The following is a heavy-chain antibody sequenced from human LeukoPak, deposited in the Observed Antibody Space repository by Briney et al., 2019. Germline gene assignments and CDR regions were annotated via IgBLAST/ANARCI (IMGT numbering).Heavy chain of an antibody. J-gene: IGHJ5*02. CDR2: IYHSGST. V-gene: IGHV4-4*02. D-gene: IGHD5-12*01. CDR3: AGYYSGYDSGSDWFDP. CDR1: GGSISSSNW. Sequence: PSGTLSLTCAVSGGSISSSNWWSWVRQPPGKGLEWIGEIYHSGSTNYNPSLKSRVTISVDKSKNQFSLKLSSVTAADTAVYYCAGYYSGYDSGSDWFDPWGQGTLVTVSS.